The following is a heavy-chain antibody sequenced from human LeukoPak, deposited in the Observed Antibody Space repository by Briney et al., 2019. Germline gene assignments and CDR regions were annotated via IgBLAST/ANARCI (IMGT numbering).Heavy chain of an antibody. Sequence: KPSETLSLTCTVSGDSISRSTYYWGWIRQPPGRGLEWIGALYYSGSIYHNPSLKSRVSISVDTPKNQFSLKLSSVTAADTAVYYCARHGPPMSPIDYWGQGILVSVSS. CDR1: GDSISRSTYY. CDR2: LYYSGSI. CDR3: ARHGPPMSPIDY. D-gene: IGHD3-22*01. J-gene: IGHJ4*02. V-gene: IGHV4-39*01.